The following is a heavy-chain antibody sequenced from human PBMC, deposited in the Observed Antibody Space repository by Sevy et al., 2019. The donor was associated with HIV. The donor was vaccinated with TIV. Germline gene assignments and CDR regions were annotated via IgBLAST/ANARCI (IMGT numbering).Heavy chain of an antibody. V-gene: IGHV1-69*13. J-gene: IGHJ4*02. CDR1: GGTFSSYA. CDR2: IIPIFGTA. CDR3: AREVSSYSETHFDY. D-gene: IGHD3-10*01. Sequence: ASVKVSCKASGGTFSSYAISWVRQAPGQGLEWMGGIIPIFGTANYAQKFQGRVTITADESTSTAYMELSSLGSEETAVYYCAREVSSYSETHFDYWGQGTLVTVSS.